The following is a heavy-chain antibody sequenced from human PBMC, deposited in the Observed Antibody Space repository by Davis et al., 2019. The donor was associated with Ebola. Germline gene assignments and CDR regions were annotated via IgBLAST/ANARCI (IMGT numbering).Heavy chain of an antibody. Sequence: GESLKISCAASGFTFSSYDMHWVRQATGKGLEWVSAIGTAGDTYYPGSVKGRFTISRENAKNSLYLQMNSLRAGDTAVYYCARVQVTRRYWYFDLWGRGTLVTVSS. CDR1: GFTFSSYD. V-gene: IGHV3-13*01. D-gene: IGHD4-17*01. CDR3: ARVQVTRRYWYFDL. CDR2: IGTAGDT. J-gene: IGHJ2*01.